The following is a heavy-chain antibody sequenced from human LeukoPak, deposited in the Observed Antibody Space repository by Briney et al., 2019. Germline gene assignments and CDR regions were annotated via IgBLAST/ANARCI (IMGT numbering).Heavy chain of an antibody. CDR1: GYSISSGYY. CDR2: IYHSGST. V-gene: IGHV4-38-2*02. D-gene: IGHD1-26*01. CDR3: ARDSGAFDI. Sequence: SETLSLTCTVSGYSISSGYYWGWIRQPPGKGLEWIGSIYHSGSTYYNPSLKSRVTISVDTSKNQFSLKLSSVTSADTAMYYCARDSGAFDIWGQGTMVTVSS. J-gene: IGHJ3*02.